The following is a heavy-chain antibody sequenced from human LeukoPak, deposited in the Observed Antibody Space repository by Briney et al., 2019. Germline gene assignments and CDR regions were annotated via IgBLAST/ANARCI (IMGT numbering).Heavy chain of an antibody. CDR1: GGSISSYY. CDR2: RYYSGST. CDR3: ARVRGDFETD. J-gene: IGHJ1*01. D-gene: IGHD3-16*01. V-gene: IGHV4-59*01. Sequence: SETLSLTCSVSGGSISSYYWTWIRQPPGKGLEWIGYRYYSGSTTYNPSLKSRVTISVDASKSQFSLKLISVTAADTAIYYCARVRGDFETDWGQGTLVTVSS.